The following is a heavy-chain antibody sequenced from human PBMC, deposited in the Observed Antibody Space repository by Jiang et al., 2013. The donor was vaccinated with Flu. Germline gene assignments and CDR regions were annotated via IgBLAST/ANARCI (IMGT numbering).Heavy chain of an antibody. CDR1: GGPISSETYY. CDR3: AAAEVLTPGPVFYF. V-gene: IGHV4-61*02. Sequence: GPGLVKPSEILSLTCTVSGGPISSETYYWNWIRQPAGKASEWIGRVFVSGNTNYNPSLKSRVTISLDTSRNQFSMKLISMTAADTAVYYCAAAEVLTPGPVFYFWGQGSLVTVSS. D-gene: IGHD1-1*01. J-gene: IGHJ4*02. CDR2: VFVSGNT.